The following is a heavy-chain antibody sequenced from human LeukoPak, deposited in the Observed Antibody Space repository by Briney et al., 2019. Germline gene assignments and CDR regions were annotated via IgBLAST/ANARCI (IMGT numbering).Heavy chain of an antibody. CDR3: AREWATYHNWYDP. J-gene: IGHJ5*02. CDR1: GGSISSSSYY. D-gene: IGHD1-26*01. V-gene: IGHV4-39*07. Sequence: SETLSLTCTVSGGSISSSSYYRGWIRQPPGKGLEWIGSIYRSATTYYNPSLKSRVLISMDMSKNEVSLSLTSVTAADTAVYYCAREWATYHNWYDPWGQGTLVIVSS. CDR2: IYRSATT.